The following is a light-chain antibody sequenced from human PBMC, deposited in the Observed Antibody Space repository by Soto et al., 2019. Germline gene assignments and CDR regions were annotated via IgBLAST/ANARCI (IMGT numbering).Light chain of an antibody. CDR3: SSYKSSSTLPDV. J-gene: IGLJ1*01. V-gene: IGLV2-14*01. Sequence: QSALTQPASVSGSPGQSITISCTGTSSDVGGYNLVSWYQQYPDKAPKLMIFDVNTRPSGVSNRFSGSKSGNTASLTISGLQAEDEADDYCSSYKSSSTLPDVFGTGTKLTVL. CDR2: DVN. CDR1: SSDVGGYNL.